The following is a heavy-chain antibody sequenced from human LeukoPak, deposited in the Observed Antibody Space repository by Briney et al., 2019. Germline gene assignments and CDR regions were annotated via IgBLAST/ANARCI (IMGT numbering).Heavy chain of an antibody. Sequence: SETLSLTCAVYGGSFSGYYWSWIRQPPGKGLEWIGEINHSGSTNYNPSLKSRVTISVDTSKNQFSLKLSSVTAADTAVYYCARGIRIVVVPAANWFDPWGQGILVTVSS. V-gene: IGHV4-34*01. CDR1: GGSFSGYY. J-gene: IGHJ5*02. CDR3: ARGIRIVVVPAANWFDP. CDR2: INHSGST. D-gene: IGHD2-2*01.